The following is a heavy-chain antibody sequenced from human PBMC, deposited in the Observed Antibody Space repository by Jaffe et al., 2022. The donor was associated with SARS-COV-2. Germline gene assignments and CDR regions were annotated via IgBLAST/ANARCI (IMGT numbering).Heavy chain of an antibody. CDR1: GFTFSAHA. V-gene: IGHV3-64D*09. CDR3: VKDQYGGNSGSYDQIFDY. CDR2: ISNNGGST. Sequence: EVQLVESGGGLVQPGGSLRLSCSASGFTFSAHAMHWVRQAPGRGLEYVSVISNNGGSTYYADSVKGRFTISRDNSKSTLYLQMSSLRTDDTAVYYCVKDQYGGNSGSYDQIFDYWGQGTLVTVSS. D-gene: IGHD3-10*01. J-gene: IGHJ4*02.